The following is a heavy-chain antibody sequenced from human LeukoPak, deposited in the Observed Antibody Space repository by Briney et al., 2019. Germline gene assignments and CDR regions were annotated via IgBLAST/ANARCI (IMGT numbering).Heavy chain of an antibody. Sequence: GGSLRLSCAASEFDFSSHAMTWVRQAPGKGLEWVSAISISGSKTYYADSVKGRFTISRDNSKNTLYLPMNSLRAEDTAVYYCANEIRPNDYWGQGTQVTVSS. J-gene: IGHJ4*02. V-gene: IGHV3-23*01. CDR1: EFDFSSHA. D-gene: IGHD4-17*01. CDR2: ISISGSKT. CDR3: ANEIRPNDY.